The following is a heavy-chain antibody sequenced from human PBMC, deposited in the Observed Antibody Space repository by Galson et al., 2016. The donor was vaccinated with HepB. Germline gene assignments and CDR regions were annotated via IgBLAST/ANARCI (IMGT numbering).Heavy chain of an antibody. J-gene: IGHJ4*02. CDR3: ARGLEYADY. CDR2: ISSGSSNI. CDR1: GFTFSTYS. D-gene: IGHD1-1*01. Sequence: SLRLSCAASGFTFSTYSMSWLRQAPGKGLEWVSHISSGSSNIYYADSVKGRFTVSRDNANNSLYLQMNSLRGDDTAVYFCARGLEYADYWGQGSLVTVSS. V-gene: IGHV3-48*04.